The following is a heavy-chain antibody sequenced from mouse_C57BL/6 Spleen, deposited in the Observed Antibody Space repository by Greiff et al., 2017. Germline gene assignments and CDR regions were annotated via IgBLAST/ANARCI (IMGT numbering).Heavy chain of an antibody. CDR3: ARRGSNYYYGSSYGYFDY. D-gene: IGHD1-1*01. J-gene: IGHJ2*01. V-gene: IGHV5-9*01. CDR1: GFTFSSYT. CDR2: ISGGGGNT. Sequence: EVHLVESGGGLVKPGGSLKLSCAASGFTFSSYTMSWVRQTPEKRPEWVATISGGGGNTYYPDSVKGRFTISRDNAKNTLYLQMSSLRSEDTALYYCARRGSNYYYGSSYGYFDYWGQGTTLTVSS.